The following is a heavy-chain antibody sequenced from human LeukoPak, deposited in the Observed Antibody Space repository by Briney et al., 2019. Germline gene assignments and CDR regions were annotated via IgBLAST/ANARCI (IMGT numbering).Heavy chain of an antibody. CDR1: GGSVTSGGYY. CDR3: ARISAGRYGMDV. D-gene: IGHD6-6*01. Sequence: SQTLSLTCTVSGGSVTSGGYYWSWIRQHPGKGLEWIGYVYYTGSTYYNPSLKSRVTISPDTSKNHFSLKVGSVTAADTAVYYCARISAGRYGMDVWGQGTTVTVSS. J-gene: IGHJ6*02. CDR2: VYYTGST. V-gene: IGHV4-31*03.